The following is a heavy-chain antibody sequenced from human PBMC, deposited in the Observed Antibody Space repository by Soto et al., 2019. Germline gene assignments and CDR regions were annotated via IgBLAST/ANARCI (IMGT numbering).Heavy chain of an antibody. Sequence: PSETLSLPCAVYGGSFSGYYWSWIRQPQRKGRAWIGEINHSGTTNYNPCLKSRVTISVDKPKNQFILNLRSVTPTDPAVDSSARTGYPRFDILGRGTMGTVS. CDR2: INHSGTT. CDR3: ARTGYPRFDI. V-gene: IGHV4-34*01. CDR1: GGSFSGYY. J-gene: IGHJ3*02. D-gene: IGHD3-9*01.